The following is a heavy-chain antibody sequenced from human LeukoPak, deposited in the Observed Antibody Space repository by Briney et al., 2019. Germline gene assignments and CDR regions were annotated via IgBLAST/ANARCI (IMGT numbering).Heavy chain of an antibody. V-gene: IGHV4-39*01. CDR2: IYYSGNT. Sequence: SETLSLTCTVSGGSISGSDYYWTWIRQPPGKGLEWIASIYYSGNTLYDPSLKSRVTMSVDTSKNQFSLKLSSVTAADTAVYYCARGKRATRVFDYWGQGTLVTVSS. CDR1: GGSISGSDYY. CDR3: ARGKRATRVFDY. J-gene: IGHJ4*02. D-gene: IGHD6-13*01.